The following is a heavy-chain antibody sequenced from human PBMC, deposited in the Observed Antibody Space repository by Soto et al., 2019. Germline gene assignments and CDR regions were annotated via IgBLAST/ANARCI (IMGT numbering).Heavy chain of an antibody. D-gene: IGHD3-3*01. Sequence: GGSLRLSCAASGFTFSSYGMHWVRQAPGKGLEWVAVISYDGSNKYYADSVKGRFTISRDNSKNTLYLQMNSLRAEDTAVYYCAKDLFPDRDLRFTYYYYGMDVWGQGTTVTVSS. CDR3: AKDLFPDRDLRFTYYYYGMDV. CDR2: ISYDGSNK. CDR1: GFTFSSYG. V-gene: IGHV3-30*18. J-gene: IGHJ6*02.